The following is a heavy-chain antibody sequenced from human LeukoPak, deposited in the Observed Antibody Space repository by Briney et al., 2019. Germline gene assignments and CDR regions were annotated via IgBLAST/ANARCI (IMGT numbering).Heavy chain of an antibody. Sequence: GEALQIFCKGSGDGFVYYWIGWGRRMPGKGGEGRGMSFSHASGIKYNPSFKEQVTKSVANSISTAYVQYSTLKASDTAIYYCARYGIRGCTNTNCFTSYFYYGMDVWGQGTTVTVSS. CDR1: GDGFVYYW. D-gene: IGHD2-2*02. CDR3: ARYGIRGCTNTNCFTSYFYYGMDV. V-gene: IGHV5-51*03. CDR2: SFSHASGI. J-gene: IGHJ6*02.